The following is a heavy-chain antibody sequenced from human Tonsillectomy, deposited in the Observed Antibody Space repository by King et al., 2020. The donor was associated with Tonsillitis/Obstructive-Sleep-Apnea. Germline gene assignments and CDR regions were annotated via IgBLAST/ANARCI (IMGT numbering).Heavy chain of an antibody. CDR2: IKSKTDGGTP. V-gene: IGHV3-15*01. D-gene: IGHD2-2*02. Sequence: VQLVESGGGLVKPGGSLRLSCAASVFTFSNAWMSWVRQAPGKGLEWVGRIKSKTDGGTPDYAAPVKGRFTISRDDSKNTLYLQMNSLKTEDTAVYYCTTDPPRYCSSTSCYMGEAFDIWGQGTMVTVSS. J-gene: IGHJ3*02. CDR1: VFTFSNAW. CDR3: TTDPPRYCSSTSCYMGEAFDI.